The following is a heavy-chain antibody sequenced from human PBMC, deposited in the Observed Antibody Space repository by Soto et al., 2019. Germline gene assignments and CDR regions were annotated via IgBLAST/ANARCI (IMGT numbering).Heavy chain of an antibody. D-gene: IGHD3-22*01. CDR2: IWYDGDNK. Sequence: PGGFLRLSCAASGFTFSTYGMYWVRQAPGKGLEWVAVIWYDGDNKYYADSVKGRFSISRDNYKDTLYLQINSLRAEDTAAYYCARDYAGTGYSPDYWGKGTLVTVSS. J-gene: IGHJ4*02. V-gene: IGHV3-33*01. CDR3: ARDYAGTGYSPDY. CDR1: GFTFSTYG.